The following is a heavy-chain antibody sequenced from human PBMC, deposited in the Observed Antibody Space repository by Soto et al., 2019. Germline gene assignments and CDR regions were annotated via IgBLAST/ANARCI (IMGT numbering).Heavy chain of an antibody. V-gene: IGHV3-23*01. Sequence: EVQLLESGGGLVQPGGSLRLSCAASGFTFSSYAMSWVRQAPGKGLEWVSAISGSGGSTYYADSVKGRFTISRDNSKNTLHLQMNSVNAEDTAVYYCAKDLGYSSSTCVDYRGQGPLVTVSS. CDR1: GFTFSSYA. CDR2: ISGSGGST. CDR3: AKDLGYSSSTCVDY. J-gene: IGHJ4*02. D-gene: IGHD6-6*01.